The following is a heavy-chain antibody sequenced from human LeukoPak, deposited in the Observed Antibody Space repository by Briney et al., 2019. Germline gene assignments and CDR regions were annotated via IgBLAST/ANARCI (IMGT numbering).Heavy chain of an antibody. J-gene: IGHJ4*02. CDR3: ARGVPIPATHPIDY. CDR1: GFTFTSYG. D-gene: IGHD3-10*01. V-gene: IGHV3-33*03. Sequence: GGSLRLSCAASGFTFTSYGMHWVRQAPGKGLEWVAMIWYDGSHKKYADSVEGRFSIPRDTSKHTLYLQMNSLRADDTAVYYCARGVPIPATHPIDYWGQGSLVTVSS. CDR2: IWYDGSHK.